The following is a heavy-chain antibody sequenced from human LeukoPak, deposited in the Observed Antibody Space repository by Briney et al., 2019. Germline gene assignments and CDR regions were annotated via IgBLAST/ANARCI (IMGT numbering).Heavy chain of an antibody. D-gene: IGHD3-22*01. Sequence: PGGFLRLSCAASGFTFSSYGMHWVRQAPGKGLEWVAVIWYDGSNKYYADSVKGRFTISRDNSKNTLYLQMNSLRAEDTAVYYCARNYDSSGYYLGDYWGQGTLVTVSS. J-gene: IGHJ4*02. V-gene: IGHV3-33*01. CDR1: GFTFSSYG. CDR2: IWYDGSNK. CDR3: ARNYDSSGYYLGDY.